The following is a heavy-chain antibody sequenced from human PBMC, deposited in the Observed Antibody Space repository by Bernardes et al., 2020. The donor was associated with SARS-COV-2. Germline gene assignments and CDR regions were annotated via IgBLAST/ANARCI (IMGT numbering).Heavy chain of an antibody. CDR3: ARLSRLRPVYYYYGMDV. J-gene: IGHJ6*02. CDR2: ISAYNGNT. V-gene: IGHV1-18*01. CDR1: GYTFTSYG. D-gene: IGHD2-2*01. Sequence: ASVKVSCKASGYTFTSYGISWVRQAPGQGLEWMGWISAYNGNTNYAQKLQGRVTMTTDTSTSTAYMELRSLRSDDTAVYYCARLSRLRPVYYYYGMDVWGQGTTVTVSS.